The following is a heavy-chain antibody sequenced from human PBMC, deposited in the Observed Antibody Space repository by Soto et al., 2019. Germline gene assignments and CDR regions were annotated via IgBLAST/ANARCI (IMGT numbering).Heavy chain of an antibody. Sequence: ASVKVSCKASGYTSGTYYMHWVRQAPGQGYEWMGIINPSGGSTTYAQKFQGRVTMTRDTSTTTVYMELSSLKSEDTAVYYCARYDYNGSYFDYWGQGTKVTVSS. CDR2: INPSGGST. CDR1: GYTSGTYY. V-gene: IGHV1-46*01. D-gene: IGHD4-4*01. CDR3: ARYDYNGSYFDY. J-gene: IGHJ4*02.